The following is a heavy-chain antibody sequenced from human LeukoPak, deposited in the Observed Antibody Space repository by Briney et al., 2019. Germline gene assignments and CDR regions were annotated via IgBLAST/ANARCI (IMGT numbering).Heavy chain of an antibody. CDR1: GGTFSSYA. CDR3: ARGPGLVVVGTEYFQH. J-gene: IGHJ1*01. Sequence: SVKVSCKASGGTFSSYAISWVRQAPGQGLEWMGRIIPIFGTANYAQKFQGRVAITTDESTSTAYMELSSLRSEDTAVYYCARGPGLVVVGTEYFQHWGQGTLVTVSS. V-gene: IGHV1-69*05. D-gene: IGHD3-22*01. CDR2: IIPIFGTA.